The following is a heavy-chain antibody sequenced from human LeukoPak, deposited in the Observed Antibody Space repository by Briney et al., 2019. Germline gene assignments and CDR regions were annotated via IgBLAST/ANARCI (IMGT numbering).Heavy chain of an antibody. CDR1: GGTFSSYA. D-gene: IGHD3-3*01. CDR2: IIPILGIA. CDR3: AREVLRFLEWSEYNWFDP. J-gene: IGHJ5*02. Sequence: GSSVKVSCKASGGTFSSYAISWVRQAPGQGLEWMGRIIPILGIANYAQKFQGRVTITADKSTSTAYMELSSLRSEDTAVYYCAREVLRFLEWSEYNWFDPWGQGTLVTVSS. V-gene: IGHV1-69*04.